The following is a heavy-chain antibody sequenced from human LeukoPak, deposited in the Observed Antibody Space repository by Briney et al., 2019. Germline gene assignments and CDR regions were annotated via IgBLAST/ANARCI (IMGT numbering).Heavy chain of an antibody. D-gene: IGHD3-9*01. Sequence: GASVKVSCKASGYTFTSYAMHWVRQAPGQRLEWMGWINAGNGNTKYSQKFQGRVTITRDTSASTAYMELSSLRSEDTAVYYCARRGPSILTGSRDAFDIWGQGTMVTVSS. CDR3: ARRGPSILTGSRDAFDI. CDR1: GYTFTSYA. CDR2: INAGNGNT. V-gene: IGHV1-3*01. J-gene: IGHJ3*02.